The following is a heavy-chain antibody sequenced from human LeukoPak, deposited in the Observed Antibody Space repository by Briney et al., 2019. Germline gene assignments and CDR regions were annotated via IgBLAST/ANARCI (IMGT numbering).Heavy chain of an antibody. CDR1: GFTFSRHG. J-gene: IGHJ4*02. CDR2: ISNDGSRK. CDR3: ARDRAWNYFDY. V-gene: IGHV3-30*03. Sequence: GGSLRLSCAPSGFTFSRHGMHWVRQAPGKGLEWVAIISNDGSRKYYAHSVEGRFTISRDNSKNTLYLQMDSLRAEDTAVYYCARDRAWNYFDYWGQGTLVTVSP. D-gene: IGHD3-3*01.